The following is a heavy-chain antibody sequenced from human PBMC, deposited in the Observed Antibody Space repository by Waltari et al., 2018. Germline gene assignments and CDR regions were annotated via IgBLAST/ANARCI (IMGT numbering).Heavy chain of an antibody. CDR2: INHSGST. CDR1: GGSFSGYY. V-gene: IGHV4-34*01. Sequence: QVQLQQWGAGLLKPSETLSLTCAVYGGSFSGYYWSWIRQPPGKGLEWIGEINHSGSTNYNPSLKSRVTISADTSKNQFSLKLSSVTAADTAVYYCARLVLLQSGDYWGQGTLVTVSS. J-gene: IGHJ4*02. CDR3: ARLVLLQSGDY. D-gene: IGHD3-10*01.